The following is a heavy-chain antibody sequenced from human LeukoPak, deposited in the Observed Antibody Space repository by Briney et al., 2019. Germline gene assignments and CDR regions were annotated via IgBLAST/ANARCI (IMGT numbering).Heavy chain of an antibody. CDR1: GFTFSSYS. CDR3: ARDSVPIMADWFDY. D-gene: IGHD3-16*01. J-gene: IGHJ4*02. V-gene: IGHV3-21*01. Sequence: GGSLRLSCAASGFTFSSYSMNWVRQAPGKGLEWVSSISSSSSYIYYADSVKGRFTISRDNAKNSLYLQMNSLRAEDTAVYYCARDSVPIMADWFDYWGQGTLVTVSS. CDR2: ISSSSSYI.